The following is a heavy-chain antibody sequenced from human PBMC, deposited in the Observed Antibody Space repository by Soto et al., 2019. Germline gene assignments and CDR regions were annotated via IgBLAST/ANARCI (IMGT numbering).Heavy chain of an antibody. CDR3: AHRGYDSSGYLNRFDP. CDR1: GFSVSTSGVA. Sequence: QITLKESGPTLVKPTQTLTLTCTCSGFSVSTSGVAVAWIRQPPGKALEWLALIYWDDDKRYSPSLKSRLAITKDTSKNQVVLTMTNMDPVDTATYYCAHRGYDSSGYLNRFDPWGQGTLVTVSS. D-gene: IGHD3-22*01. CDR2: IYWDDDK. J-gene: IGHJ5*02. V-gene: IGHV2-5*02.